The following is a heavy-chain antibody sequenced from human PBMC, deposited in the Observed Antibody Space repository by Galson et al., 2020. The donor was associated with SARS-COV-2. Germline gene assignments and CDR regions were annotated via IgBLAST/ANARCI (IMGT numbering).Heavy chain of an antibody. V-gene: IGHV4-4*02. CDR3: ARDEGDGYNLPGY. Sequence: SETLSLTCAVSGGSISSSNWWSWVRQPPGKGLEWIGDIYHSGSTNYNPSLKSRVTISVDKSKNQFSLKLRSVTAADTAVYYCARDEGDGYNLPGYWGQGTLVTVSS. J-gene: IGHJ4*02. CDR1: GGSISSSNW. CDR2: IYHSGST. D-gene: IGHD5-12*01.